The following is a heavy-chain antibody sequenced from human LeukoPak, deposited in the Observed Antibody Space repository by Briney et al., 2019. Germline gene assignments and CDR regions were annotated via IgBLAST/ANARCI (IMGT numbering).Heavy chain of an antibody. Sequence: GGSLRLSCAASGFTFISDWMTWVRQAPGKGLEWVANIKEDGSESYYVDSVKGRFTISRDNTKNSLYLQMNSLRAEDTAVYYCARFPRDPWRFDYWGQGTLVSVSS. J-gene: IGHJ4*02. V-gene: IGHV3-7*03. CDR2: IKEDGSES. D-gene: IGHD5-12*01. CDR1: GFTFISDW. CDR3: ARFPRDPWRFDY.